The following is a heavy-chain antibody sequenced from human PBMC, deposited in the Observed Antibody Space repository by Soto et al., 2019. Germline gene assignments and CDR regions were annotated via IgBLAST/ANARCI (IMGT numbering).Heavy chain of an antibody. J-gene: IGHJ6*03. V-gene: IGHV3-33*01. CDR1: GFTFSSYG. Sequence: GGSLRLSCAASGFTFSSYGMHWVRQAPGKGLEWVAVIWYDGSNKYYADSVKGRFTISRDNSKNTLYLQMNSLRAEDTAVYYCARDPTVTTLEIFHYYYYYMDVWGKGTTVTVSS. CDR2: IWYDGSNK. D-gene: IGHD4-17*01. CDR3: ARDPTVTTLEIFHYYYYYMDV.